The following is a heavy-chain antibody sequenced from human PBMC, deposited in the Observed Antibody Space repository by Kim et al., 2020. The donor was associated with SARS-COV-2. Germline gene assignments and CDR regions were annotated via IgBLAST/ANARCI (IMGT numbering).Heavy chain of an antibody. Sequence: GGSLRLSCAASGFTFDDYAMHWVRQAPGKGLEWVSGISWNSGSIGYADSVKGRFTISRDNAKNSLYLQMNSLRAEDTALYYCAKDEYYDILTGSGMDVWGQGTTVTVSS. CDR3: AKDEYYDILTGSGMDV. CDR2: ISWNSGSI. D-gene: IGHD3-9*01. CDR1: GFTFDDYA. V-gene: IGHV3-9*01. J-gene: IGHJ6*02.